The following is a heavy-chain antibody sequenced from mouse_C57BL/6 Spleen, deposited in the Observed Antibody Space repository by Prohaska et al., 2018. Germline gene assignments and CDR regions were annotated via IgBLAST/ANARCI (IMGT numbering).Heavy chain of an antibody. CDR3: ARGGSSGYLFAY. CDR1: GYTFTDYY. CDR2: INPNNGGT. Sequence: EVQLQQSGPELVKPGASVKISCKASGYTFTDYYMNWVKQSHGKSLEWIGDINPNNGGTSYNQKFKGKATLTVDKSSSTAYMERRSLTSEDSAVYYCARGGSSGYLFAYWGQGTLVTVSA. J-gene: IGHJ3*01. V-gene: IGHV1-26*01. D-gene: IGHD3-2*02.